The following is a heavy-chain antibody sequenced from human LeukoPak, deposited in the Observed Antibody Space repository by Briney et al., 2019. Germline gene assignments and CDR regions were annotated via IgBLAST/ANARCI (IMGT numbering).Heavy chain of an antibody. CDR3: ARGLEPDYYYYYMDV. CDR1: GYTFTGYY. Sequence: GASVKVSCKASGYTFTGYYMHWVRQAPGQGLEWMGWINPNSGGTNYAQRFQGRVTMTRDTSISTAYMELSRLRSDDTAVYYCARGLEPDYYYYYMDVWGKGTTVTISS. CDR2: INPNSGGT. V-gene: IGHV1-2*02. J-gene: IGHJ6*03. D-gene: IGHD1-14*01.